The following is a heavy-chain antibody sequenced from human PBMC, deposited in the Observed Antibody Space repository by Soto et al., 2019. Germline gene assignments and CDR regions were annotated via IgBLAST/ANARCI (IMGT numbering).Heavy chain of an antibody. CDR1: GYSFTSYW. J-gene: IGHJ3*02. CDR2: IDPSDSYT. V-gene: IGHV5-10-1*01. CDR3: TIFGVADDAFDI. D-gene: IGHD3-3*01. Sequence: PGESLKISCKGSGYSFTSYWISWVRQMPGKGLEWMGRIDPSDSYTNYSPSFQGHVTISADKSISTAYLQWSSLKASDTAMYYRTIFGVADDAFDIWGQGTMVTVSS.